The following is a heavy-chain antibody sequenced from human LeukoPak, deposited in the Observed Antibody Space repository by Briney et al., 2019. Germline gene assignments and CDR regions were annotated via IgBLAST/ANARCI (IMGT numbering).Heavy chain of an antibody. CDR1: GGSFSGYY. CDR2: TSYSGSA. V-gene: IGHV4-34*01. D-gene: IGHD2-2*01. Sequence: SETLSLTCAVYGGSFSGYYWSWIRQPPGKGLEWIGTTSYSGSAYYNPSLKSRVTMPVDTSKNQFSLKLSSVTAADTAVYYCASLLASSTEVDYWGQGTLVTVSS. CDR3: ASLLASSTEVDY. J-gene: IGHJ4*02.